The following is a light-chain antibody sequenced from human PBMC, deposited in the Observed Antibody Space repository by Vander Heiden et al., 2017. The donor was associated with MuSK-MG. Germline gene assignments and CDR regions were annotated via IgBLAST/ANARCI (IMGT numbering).Light chain of an antibody. Sequence: DIVMTQSPDSLAVSLGERATINCKSSQSVLYSSNNKNYLAWYQQKPGQPPKLLIYWASTRESGVPDRFSGSGSGTDFTLTISSLQAEDVAVYYCQQEYSLYTFGQ. CDR3: QQEYSLYT. CDR1: QSVLYSSNNKNY. CDR2: WAS. J-gene: IGKJ2*01. V-gene: IGKV4-1*01.